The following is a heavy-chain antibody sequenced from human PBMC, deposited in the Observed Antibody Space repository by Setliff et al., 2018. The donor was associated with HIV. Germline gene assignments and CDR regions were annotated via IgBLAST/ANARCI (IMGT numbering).Heavy chain of an antibody. J-gene: IGHJ6*03. CDR3: ARGTFFGVAIGNYYMDV. V-gene: IGHV2-26*01. CDR2: IFSNDEK. Sequence: VSGPTLVNPTETLTLTCTVSGFSLSNARMGVSWIRQPPGKALEWLAHIFSNDEKSYSTSLKSRLTISKDTSKSQVVLTMTNMDPVDTATYYCARGTFFGVAIGNYYMDVWGKGTTVTVSS. CDR1: GFSLSNARMG. D-gene: IGHD3-3*01.